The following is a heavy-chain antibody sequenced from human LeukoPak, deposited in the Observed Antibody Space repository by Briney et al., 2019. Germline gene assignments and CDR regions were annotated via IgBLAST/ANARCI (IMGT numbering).Heavy chain of an antibody. D-gene: IGHD2-2*01. CDR2: IYSSGST. V-gene: IGHV4-59*01. CDR3: ARAYCSSTSCYPHFDY. Sequence: SETLSLTCTVSSGSISNYYWSWIRQPPGKGLEWIGYIYSSGSTNYNPSLKSRVTISVDTSKNQFSLKLSSVTAADTAVYYCARAYCSSTSCYPHFDYWGQGILVTVSS. CDR1: SGSISNYY. J-gene: IGHJ4*02.